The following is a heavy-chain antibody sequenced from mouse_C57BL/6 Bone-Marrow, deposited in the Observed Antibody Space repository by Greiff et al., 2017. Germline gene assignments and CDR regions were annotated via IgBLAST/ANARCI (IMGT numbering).Heavy chain of an antibody. V-gene: IGHV1-47*01. J-gene: IGHJ2*01. CDR2: FHPYNDDT. CDR3: ATSSAYFYYFDY. Sequence: VQLQQSGAELVKPGASVKMSCKASGYTFTTYPIEWMKQNHGKSLEWIGNFHPYNDDTKYNEKFKGKATLAVDNSSNTVYLELSRLTADDSAFYYSATSSAYFYYFDYWGQGTTLTVSS. CDR1: GYTFTTYP. D-gene: IGHD5-1*01.